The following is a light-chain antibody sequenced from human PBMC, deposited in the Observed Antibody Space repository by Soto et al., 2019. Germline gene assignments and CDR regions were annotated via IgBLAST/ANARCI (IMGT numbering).Light chain of an antibody. V-gene: IGLV2-14*01. CDR3: SSYKSSSTLYV. CDR2: EVS. Sequence: QSGLTQPASGSGSPGQAITISCTGTSNDVGGYNYVSWYKQQPGKAPKLMIYEVSNRPSGVSNRFSGSKSGNTASLTISGLQAEDEADYYCSSYKSSSTLYVLGTGTKV. J-gene: IGLJ1*01. CDR1: SNDVGGYNY.